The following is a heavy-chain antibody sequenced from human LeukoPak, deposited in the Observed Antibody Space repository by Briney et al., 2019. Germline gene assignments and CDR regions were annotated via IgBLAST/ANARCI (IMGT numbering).Heavy chain of an antibody. V-gene: IGHV4-34*01. J-gene: IGHJ5*02. CDR1: GGSFSGYY. CDR2: INHSGST. Sequence: PSETLSLTCAVYGGSFSGYYWSWIRQPPGKGLEWIGEINHSGSTNYNPSLKSRVTISVDTSKNQFSLKLSSVTAADTAVYYCARGWRFLAAQNWFDPWGQGTLVTVSS. CDR3: ARGWRFLAAQNWFDP. D-gene: IGHD6-6*01.